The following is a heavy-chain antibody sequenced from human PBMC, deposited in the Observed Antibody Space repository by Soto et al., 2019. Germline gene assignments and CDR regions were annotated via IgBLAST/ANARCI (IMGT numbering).Heavy chain of an antibody. CDR1: GYTFTSYD. CDR3: ARGINYYDSGDDAFDI. D-gene: IGHD3-10*01. J-gene: IGHJ3*02. Sequence: QVQLVQSGAEVKKPGASVKVSCKASGYTFTSYDINWVRQATGQGLEWMGWMNPNSGNTGYAQKFQGRVTMTRNTSISPAYMELSSLRSEDTAVYYCARGINYYDSGDDAFDIWGQGKMVTVSS. CDR2: MNPNSGNT. V-gene: IGHV1-8*01.